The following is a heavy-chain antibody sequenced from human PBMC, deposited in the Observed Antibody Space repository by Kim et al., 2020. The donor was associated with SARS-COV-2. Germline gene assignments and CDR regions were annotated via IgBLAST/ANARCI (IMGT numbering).Heavy chain of an antibody. CDR3: ARAAYDTGDFDH. J-gene: IGHJ4*02. D-gene: IGHD7-27*01. Sequence: ASVKVSCKAFGYTFTTYGISWVRQAPGQGLEWVGWISPYNGNTKYGQAMQGRVIMTTDTSTNTGTLELRSLRSDDTAVYYCARAAYDTGDFDHWGQGTLV. CDR2: ISPYNGNT. V-gene: IGHV1-18*01. CDR1: GYTFTTYG.